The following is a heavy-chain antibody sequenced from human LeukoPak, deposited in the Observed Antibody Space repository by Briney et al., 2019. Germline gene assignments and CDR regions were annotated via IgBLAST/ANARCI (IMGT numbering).Heavy chain of an antibody. CDR1: GYSISSGYY. V-gene: IGHV4-38-2*01. CDR3: ARMYSSSWYLNY. Sequence: PSETLSLTCAVSGYSISSGYYWDWIRQPPGKGLEWIGTIYHSGTTYYNPSLKSQVTISVDTSKNQFSLKLSSVTAADTAVYYCARMYSSSWYLNYWGQGTLVTVSS. CDR2: IYHSGTT. D-gene: IGHD6-13*01. J-gene: IGHJ4*02.